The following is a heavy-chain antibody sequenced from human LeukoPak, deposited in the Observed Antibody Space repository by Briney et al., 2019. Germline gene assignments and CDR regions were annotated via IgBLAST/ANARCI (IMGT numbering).Heavy chain of an antibody. J-gene: IGHJ6*02. V-gene: IGHV1-18*01. CDR1: GYTFTSYG. Sequence: ASVKVSCKASGYTFTSYGISWVRQAPGQGLEWMGWISAYNGNTNYAQKLQGRVTMTTDTSTSTAYMELRSLRSDGTAVYYCARDSLTIFGVVIIAPFNYYYYYGMDVWGQGTTVTVSS. CDR3: ARDSLTIFGVVIIAPFNYYYYYGMDV. CDR2: ISAYNGNT. D-gene: IGHD3-3*01.